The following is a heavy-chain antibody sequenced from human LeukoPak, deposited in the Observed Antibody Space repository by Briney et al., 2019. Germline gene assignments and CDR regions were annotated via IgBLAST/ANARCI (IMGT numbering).Heavy chain of an antibody. D-gene: IGHD5-18*01. CDR1: GFSFSSYV. J-gene: IGHJ6*02. Sequence: GRSLRLSCAASGFSFSSYVMHWVRQAPGKGLEWVAVISYDGSNKYYADSVKGRFTISRDNSKNTLYLQMNSLRAEDTAVYYCAKDSGYSADPYYYYGMDVWDQGTTVTVSS. V-gene: IGHV3-30*18. CDR2: ISYDGSNK. CDR3: AKDSGYSADPYYYYGMDV.